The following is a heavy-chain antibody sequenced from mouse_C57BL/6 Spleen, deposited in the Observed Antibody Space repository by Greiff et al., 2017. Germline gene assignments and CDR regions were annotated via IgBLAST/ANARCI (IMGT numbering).Heavy chain of an antibody. CDR3: ARYPYDYGSSRYWYCDV. CDR2: IYPGDGDT. Sequence: VQLVQSGAELVKPGASVKISCKASGYAFSSYWMNWVKQRPGKGLEWIGQIYPGDGDTNYNAKFKGKATLTADKSSSTAYMQLRSLTSEDSAVXCWARYPYDYGSSRYWYCDVWGTGTTVTVSS. D-gene: IGHD1-1*01. J-gene: IGHJ1*03. V-gene: IGHV1-80*01. CDR1: GYAFSSYW.